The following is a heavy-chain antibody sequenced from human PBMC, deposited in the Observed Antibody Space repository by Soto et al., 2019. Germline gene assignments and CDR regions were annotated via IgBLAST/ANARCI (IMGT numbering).Heavy chain of an antibody. J-gene: IGHJ5*02. CDR1: GGTFSSYA. Sequence: ASVKVSCKASGGTFSSYAISWVRQATGQGLEWMGWMNPSGGSTSYAQKFQGRVTMTRDTSTSTVYMELSSLRSEDTAVYYCARSEPTMIGDLSPWGQGTLVTVSS. V-gene: IGHV1-46*01. CDR3: ARSEPTMIGDLSP. D-gene: IGHD3-22*01. CDR2: MNPSGGST.